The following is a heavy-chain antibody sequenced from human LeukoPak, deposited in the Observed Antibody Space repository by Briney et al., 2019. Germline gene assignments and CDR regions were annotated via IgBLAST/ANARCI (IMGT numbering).Heavy chain of an antibody. D-gene: IGHD3-3*01. Sequence: GGSLRLSCEASGFTFSSYWMTWVRQAPGKGLEWVVNIKQDGGEKYYVDSVKGRFTISRDNAKNSLYLQMNSVRAEDTAVYYCARINAQSHNFWSGYPHGWFDPWGQGTLVTVSS. CDR1: GFTFSSYW. CDR2: IKQDGGEK. CDR3: ARINAQSHNFWSGYPHGWFDP. V-gene: IGHV3-7*01. J-gene: IGHJ5*02.